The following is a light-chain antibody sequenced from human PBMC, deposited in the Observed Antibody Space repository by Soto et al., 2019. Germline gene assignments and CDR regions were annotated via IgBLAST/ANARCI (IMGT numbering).Light chain of an antibody. V-gene: IGKV3-15*01. Sequence: LLMTQSPATLSVSPGARATLSCRASQYVARSLAWYQQKPGQAPRLLMYGTSGRPTGIPATFSGSGSGTEFTLTISSLQSEDFAIYYCQQSFRWPPTFGQGTKVDIK. CDR1: QYVARS. CDR2: GTS. J-gene: IGKJ1*01. CDR3: QQSFRWPPT.